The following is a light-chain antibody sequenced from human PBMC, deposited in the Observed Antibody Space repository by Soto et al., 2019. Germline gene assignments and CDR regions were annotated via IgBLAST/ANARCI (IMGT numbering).Light chain of an antibody. CDR2: DTS. J-gene: IGKJ4*01. Sequence: EIVMTQSPATLSVSPGARATLSCRASQSVGSDLVWYRQKPGQAPRLLIYDTSTRATGVPTRFSGSRSGAEFTLTINSLQAEDFAVYYCQPYINWPLTFGGGTKVDIK. V-gene: IGKV3-15*01. CDR3: QPYINWPLT. CDR1: QSVGSD.